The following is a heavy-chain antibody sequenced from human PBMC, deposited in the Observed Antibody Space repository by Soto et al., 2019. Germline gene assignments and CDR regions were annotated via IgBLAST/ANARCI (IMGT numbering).Heavy chain of an antibody. Sequence: QVQLQESGPGLVKPSQTLSPTCTVSGGSISSGDYYWSWIRQPPGKGLEWIGYFYYSGSTYYNPSLKSRVTISVDTSKNQFSLKLSSVTAADTAVYYCARVGGFGATTIDYWGQGTLVTVSS. J-gene: IGHJ4*02. D-gene: IGHD3-10*01. CDR2: FYYSGST. CDR3: ARVGGFGATTIDY. V-gene: IGHV4-30-4*01. CDR1: GGSISSGDYY.